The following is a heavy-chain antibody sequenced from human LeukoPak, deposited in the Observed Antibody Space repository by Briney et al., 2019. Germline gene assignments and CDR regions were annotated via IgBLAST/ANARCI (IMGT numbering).Heavy chain of an antibody. V-gene: IGHV4-4*02. CDR1: GDSISSNNW. CDR3: ARKDYGSGSFSRSFDS. Sequence: SETLSLTCVVSGDSISSNNWWSWVRQPPVKGLEWIGEIYHSGSTNYNPSLKSRVTISVDKSKNQFSLKLNSVTAADTAVYYCARKDYGSGSFSRSFDSWGQGTLVTVSS. D-gene: IGHD3-10*01. CDR2: IYHSGST. J-gene: IGHJ4*02.